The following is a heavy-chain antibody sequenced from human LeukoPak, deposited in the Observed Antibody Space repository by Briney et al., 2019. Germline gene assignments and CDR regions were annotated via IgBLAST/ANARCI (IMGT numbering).Heavy chain of an antibody. J-gene: IGHJ6*02. Sequence: GGSLTLSCAASPFTSSGHWMSWVRHAPGEGLEWVANIKEDGSEKYYLDSVKGRFTISRDNAKNSLHLQINSLRVENTAVYYCARNSFAELMLLGSAYGMDVWGQGTTVTVSS. CDR1: PFTSSGHW. CDR2: IKEDGSEK. CDR3: ARNSFAELMLLGSAYGMDV. D-gene: IGHD1-7*01. V-gene: IGHV3-7*01.